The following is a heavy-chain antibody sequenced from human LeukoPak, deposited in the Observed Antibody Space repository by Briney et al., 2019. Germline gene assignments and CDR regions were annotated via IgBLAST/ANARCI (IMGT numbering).Heavy chain of an antibody. CDR3: ARSYYDSSGPNIDY. CDR1: GFTFSSYA. J-gene: IGHJ4*02. Sequence: GSLRLSCAASGFTFSSYAMHWVRQAPGKGLKWVAVISYDGSNKYYADSVKGRFTISRDNSKNTLYLQMNSLRAEDAAVYYCARSYYDSSGPNIDYGGQGTLVTVSS. D-gene: IGHD3-22*01. V-gene: IGHV3-30-3*01. CDR2: ISYDGSNK.